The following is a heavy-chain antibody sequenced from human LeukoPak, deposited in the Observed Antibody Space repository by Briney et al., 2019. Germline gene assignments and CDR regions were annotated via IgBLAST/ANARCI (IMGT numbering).Heavy chain of an antibody. Sequence: SETLSLTCTVSGYSISSGHYWGWIRQPPGKGLEWIGSMYHSGSTYYNPPLKSRVTISEDTSKNQFSLKLSSVTAADTAVYYCAREVVCSSTSCLAFDYWGQGTLVTVSS. CDR3: AREVVCSSTSCLAFDY. CDR2: MYHSGST. V-gene: IGHV4-38-2*02. J-gene: IGHJ4*02. CDR1: GYSISSGHY. D-gene: IGHD2-2*01.